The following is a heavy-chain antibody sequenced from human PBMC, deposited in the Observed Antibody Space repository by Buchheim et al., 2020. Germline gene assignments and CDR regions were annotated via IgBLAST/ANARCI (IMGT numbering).Heavy chain of an antibody. CDR2: INPSGGST. CDR3: ARPVTDPYNYSGMDV. Sequence: QVQLVQSGAEVKKPGASVKVSCKASGYTFTSYYMHWVRQAPGQGLEWMGLINPSGGSTSYAQKFQGRVTMTRDTSTSTAYMELSSLRTEDTAVYYCARPVTDPYNYSGMDVWGQGTT. V-gene: IGHV1-46*03. D-gene: IGHD3-16*01. J-gene: IGHJ6*02. CDR1: GYTFTSYY.